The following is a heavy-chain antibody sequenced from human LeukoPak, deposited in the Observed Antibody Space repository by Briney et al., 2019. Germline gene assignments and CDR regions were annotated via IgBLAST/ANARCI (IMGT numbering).Heavy chain of an antibody. V-gene: IGHV3-48*01. D-gene: IGHD2/OR15-2a*01. J-gene: IGHJ6*02. Sequence: GGSLRLSCAASGFTFSSYSMNWVRQAPGKGLEWVSYISSSSSTIYYADSEKGRFTISRDNAKNSLYLQMNSLRAEDTAVYHCARVLGVLNIWGMDVWGQGTTVTVSS. CDR1: GFTFSSYS. CDR3: ARVLGVLNIWGMDV. CDR2: ISSSSSTI.